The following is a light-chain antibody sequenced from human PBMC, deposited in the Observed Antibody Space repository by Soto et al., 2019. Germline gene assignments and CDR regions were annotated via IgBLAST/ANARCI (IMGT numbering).Light chain of an antibody. CDR2: DAS. V-gene: IGKV1-13*02. J-gene: IGKJ5*01. CDR1: QGISSA. CDR3: QQFNSYPIT. Sequence: AIPFTQSPSSLSASVGDRVTITFRASQGISSALAWYQQKPGKAPKLLIYDASSLESGVPSRFSGSGSGTDFTLTISSLQPEDFATYYCQQFNSYPITFGQGTRLEIK.